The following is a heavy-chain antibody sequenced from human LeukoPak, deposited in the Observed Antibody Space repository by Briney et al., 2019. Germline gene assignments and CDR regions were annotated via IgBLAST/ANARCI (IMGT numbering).Heavy chain of an antibody. Sequence: SETLSLTCAVYGGSFSGYCWSWIRQPPGKGLEWIGEINHSGSTNYNPSLKSRVTISVDTSKNQFSLKLSSVTAADTAVYYCARYDILTGYRGFDPWGQGTLVTVSS. CDR2: INHSGST. CDR1: GGSFSGYC. D-gene: IGHD3-9*01. J-gene: IGHJ5*02. CDR3: ARYDILTGYRGFDP. V-gene: IGHV4-34*01.